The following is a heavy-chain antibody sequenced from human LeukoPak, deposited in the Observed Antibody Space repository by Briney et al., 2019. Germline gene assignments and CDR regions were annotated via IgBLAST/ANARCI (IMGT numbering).Heavy chain of an antibody. CDR3: AREASRGYSGYGLFDY. J-gene: IGHJ4*02. Sequence: GGSLRLSCAASGFTFSSYAMSWVRQAPGKWLEWVSAISGSGGSTYYADSVKGRFTISRDNSKNTLYLQMNSLRAEDTAVYYCAREASRGYSGYGLFDYWGRGTLVTVSS. D-gene: IGHD5-12*01. CDR2: ISGSGGST. CDR1: GFTFSSYA. V-gene: IGHV3-23*01.